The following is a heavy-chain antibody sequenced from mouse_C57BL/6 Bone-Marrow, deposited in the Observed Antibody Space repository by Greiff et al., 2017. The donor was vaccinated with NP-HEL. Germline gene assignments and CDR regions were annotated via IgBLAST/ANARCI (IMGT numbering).Heavy chain of an antibody. J-gene: IGHJ2*01. D-gene: IGHD3-3*01. CDR2: IRLKSDNYAT. Sequence: EVKVEESGGGLVQPGGSMKLSCVASGFTFSNYWMNWVRQSPEKGLEWVAQIRLKSDNYATHYAESVKGRFTISRDDSKSSVYLQMNNLRAEDTGIYYCTGGDGGYFDYWGQGTTLTVSS. CDR3: TGGDGGYFDY. CDR1: GFTFSNYW. V-gene: IGHV6-3*01.